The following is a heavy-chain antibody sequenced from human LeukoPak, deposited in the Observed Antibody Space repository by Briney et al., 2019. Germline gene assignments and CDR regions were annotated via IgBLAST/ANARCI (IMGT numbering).Heavy chain of an antibody. V-gene: IGHV1-69*13. D-gene: IGHD6-13*01. CDR1: GGAFSSYA. Sequence: SVKVSCKASGGAFSSYAISWVRQAPGQGLEWMGGIIPIFGTANYAQKFQGRVTITADESTSSAYMELSSLRSEDTAVYYCARSIAAAGRGGTEYFQHWGQGTLVTVSS. CDR2: IIPIFGTA. CDR3: ARSIAAAGRGGTEYFQH. J-gene: IGHJ1*01.